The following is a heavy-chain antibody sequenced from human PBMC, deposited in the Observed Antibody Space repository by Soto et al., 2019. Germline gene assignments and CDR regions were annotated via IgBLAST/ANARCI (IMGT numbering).Heavy chain of an antibody. CDR1: GFTFSSYG. Sequence: QVQLVESGGGVVQPGRSLRLSCAASGFTFSSYGMHWVRQAPGKGLEWVAVIWYDGSNKYYADSVKGRFTISRDNSKNTLDLQMNSQRAEDTAVYYCARGGLCYCIGGSCLDYWGQGTLVTVSS. V-gene: IGHV3-33*01. J-gene: IGHJ4*02. D-gene: IGHD2-15*01. CDR3: ARGGLCYCIGGSCLDY. CDR2: IWYDGSNK.